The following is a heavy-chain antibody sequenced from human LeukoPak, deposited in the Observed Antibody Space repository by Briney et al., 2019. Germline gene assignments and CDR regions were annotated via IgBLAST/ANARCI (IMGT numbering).Heavy chain of an antibody. CDR1: GGSFSGYY. D-gene: IGHD3-22*01. J-gene: IGHJ6*03. Sequence: SETLSLTCAVYGGSFSGYYWSWIRQPPGKGLEWIGEINHSGSTNYNPSLKSRATISVDTSKNQFSLKLSSVTAADTAAYYCARGRGSGYYLPYYYYYMDVWGKGTTVTVSS. V-gene: IGHV4-34*01. CDR2: INHSGST. CDR3: ARGRGSGYYLPYYYYYMDV.